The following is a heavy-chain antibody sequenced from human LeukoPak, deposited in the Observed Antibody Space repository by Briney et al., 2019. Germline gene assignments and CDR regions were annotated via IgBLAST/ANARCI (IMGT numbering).Heavy chain of an antibody. J-gene: IGHJ3*02. Sequence: GGSLRLSCAASGFIFSDSYMNWVRQASGKGLEWVSVMHSDGRTFYADPVKDRFTISRDKSKNMLYLQMDSLRAEDTAVYYCARDPDDRSGLDAFETWGQGTQVIVS. CDR1: GFIFSDSY. CDR3: ARDPDDRSGLDAFET. CDR2: MHSDGRT. V-gene: IGHV3-53*01. D-gene: IGHD3-22*01.